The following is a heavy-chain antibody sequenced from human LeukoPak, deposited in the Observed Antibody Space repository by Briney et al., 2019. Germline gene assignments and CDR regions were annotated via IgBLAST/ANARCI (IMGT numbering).Heavy chain of an antibody. CDR1: GFTFSSYA. Sequence: GGSLRLSCAASGFTFSSYAMHWVRQAPGKGLEWVAVISYDGSNKYYADSVKGRFTISRDNSKNTLYLQMNSLRAEDTAVYYCARRSRITGTTPEDYWGQGTLVTVSS. V-gene: IGHV3-30-3*01. CDR3: ARRSRITGTTPEDY. CDR2: ISYDGSNK. D-gene: IGHD1-7*01. J-gene: IGHJ4*02.